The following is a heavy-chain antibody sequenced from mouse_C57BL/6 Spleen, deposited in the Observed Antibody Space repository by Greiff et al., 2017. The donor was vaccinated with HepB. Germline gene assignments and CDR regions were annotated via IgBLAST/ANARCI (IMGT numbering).Heavy chain of an antibody. J-gene: IGHJ2*01. CDR2: ILPGSGST. V-gene: IGHV1-9*01. CDR3: ARKFIYYDYDDGYYFDY. D-gene: IGHD2-4*01. CDR1: GYTFTGYW. Sequence: QVQLKESGAELMKPGASVKLSCKATGYTFTGYWIEWVKQRPGHGLEWIGEILPGSGSTNYNEKFKGKATFTADTSSNTAYMQLSSLTTEDSAIYYCARKFIYYDYDDGYYFDYWGQGTTLTVSS.